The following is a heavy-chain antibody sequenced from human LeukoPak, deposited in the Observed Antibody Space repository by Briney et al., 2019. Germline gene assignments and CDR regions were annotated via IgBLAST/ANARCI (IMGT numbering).Heavy chain of an antibody. V-gene: IGHV3-48*01. CDR2: ISSSSSTI. CDR3: AREESSWYTCFDY. J-gene: IGHJ4*02. Sequence: GGSLRLSCAASGFTFSSYSMTWVRQAPGKGLEWVSYISSSSSTIYYADSVKGRFTISRDNAKNSLYLQMNSLRAEDTAVYYCAREESSWYTCFDYWGQGTLVTVSS. D-gene: IGHD6-13*01. CDR1: GFTFSSYS.